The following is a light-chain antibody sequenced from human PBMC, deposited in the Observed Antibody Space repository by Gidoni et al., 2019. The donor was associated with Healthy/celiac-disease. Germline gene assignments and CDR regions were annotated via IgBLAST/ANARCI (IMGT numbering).Light chain of an antibody. CDR2: KAS. CDR1: QSLSSW. J-gene: IGKJ5*01. CDR3: QQYNSYPIA. Sequence: DIQMTQSPSTLSASVGDRVTITCRASQSLSSWLAWYQQKPGKAPKLLIYKASSLESGVPSRFSGSGSGTEFTLNISSLQPDDFATYYCQQYNSYPIAFGQXTRLEIK. V-gene: IGKV1-5*03.